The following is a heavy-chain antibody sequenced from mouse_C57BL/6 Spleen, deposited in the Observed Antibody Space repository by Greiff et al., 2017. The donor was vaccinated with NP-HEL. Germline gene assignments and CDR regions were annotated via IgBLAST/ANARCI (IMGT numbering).Heavy chain of an antibody. CDR1: GYTFTSYG. J-gene: IGHJ4*01. D-gene: IGHD1-1*01. V-gene: IGHV1-81*01. CDR3: ARAFYYYGSSYAMDY. CDR2: IYPRSGNT. Sequence: VKLVESGAELARPGASVKLSCKASGYTFTSYGISWVKQRTGQGLEWIGEIYPRSGNTYYNEKFKGKATLTADKSSSTAYMELRSLTSEDSAVYFCARAFYYYGSSYAMDYWGQGTSVTVSS.